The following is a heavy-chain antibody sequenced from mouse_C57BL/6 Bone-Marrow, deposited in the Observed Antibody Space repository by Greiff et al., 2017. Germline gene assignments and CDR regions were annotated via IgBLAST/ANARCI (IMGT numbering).Heavy chain of an antibody. D-gene: IGHD1-1*01. CDR1: GYTFTSYD. CDR2: IGPSDGST. Sequence: VQGVESGPELVKPGASVKLSCKASGYTFTSYDINWVRQRPGQGLEWIGWIGPSDGSTKYNENFKGKATLTVDTSSSTAYMELHSLTSEDSAVYFCVSDYGSSYWYFDVWGTGTTVTVSS. V-gene: IGHV1-85*01. J-gene: IGHJ1*03. CDR3: VSDYGSSYWYFDV.